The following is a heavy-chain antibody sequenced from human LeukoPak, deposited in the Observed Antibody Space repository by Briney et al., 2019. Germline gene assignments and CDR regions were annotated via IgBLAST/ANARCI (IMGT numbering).Heavy chain of an antibody. V-gene: IGHV3-30*04. Sequence: PGGSLRLSCAASGFTFSSYAMHWVRQAPGKGLEWVAVISYDGSNKYYADSVRGRFTISRDNSKNTLYLQMNSLRAEDTAVYYCARDPGYCSSTSCYEGPIYYYYGMDVWGKGTTVTVSS. CDR1: GFTFSSYA. J-gene: IGHJ6*04. CDR2: ISYDGSNK. D-gene: IGHD2-2*01. CDR3: ARDPGYCSSTSCYEGPIYYYYGMDV.